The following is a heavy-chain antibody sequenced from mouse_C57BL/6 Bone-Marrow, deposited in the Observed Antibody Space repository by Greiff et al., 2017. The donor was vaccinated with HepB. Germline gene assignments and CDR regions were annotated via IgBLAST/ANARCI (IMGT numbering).Heavy chain of an antibody. V-gene: IGHV14-4*01. CDR2: IDPENGDT. CDR1: GFNIKDDY. CDR3: TTHYGSSYLFAY. J-gene: IGHJ3*01. D-gene: IGHD1-1*01. Sequence: VQLKESGAELVRPGASVKLSCTASGFNIKDDYMHWVKQRPEQCLEWIGWIDPENGDTEYASKFHGKDTITADTSSNTAYLQLSSLTSEDTAVYYCTTHYGSSYLFAYWGQGTLVTVSA.